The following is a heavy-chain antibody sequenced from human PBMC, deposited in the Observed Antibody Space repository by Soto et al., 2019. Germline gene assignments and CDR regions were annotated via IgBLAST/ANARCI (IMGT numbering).Heavy chain of an antibody. Sequence: QVQLQESGPGLVKPSQTLSLTCTVSGGSITSSGYYWSWIRQHPGEGLEWIGFTSNSGSTSYNPSLKSRVTISVDTYSNQFSLNLKSVTAAHTAVYYCARGGGSTKVDYWGQGTLVTVSP. D-gene: IGHD2-2*01. J-gene: IGHJ4*02. CDR2: TSNSGST. CDR3: ARGGGSTKVDY. V-gene: IGHV4-31*03. CDR1: GGSITSSGYY.